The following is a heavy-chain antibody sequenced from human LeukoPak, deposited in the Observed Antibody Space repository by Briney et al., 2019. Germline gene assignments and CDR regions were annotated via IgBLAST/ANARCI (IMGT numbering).Heavy chain of an antibody. Sequence: ASETLSLTCAVYGGSFSGYYWSWIRQPPGKGLEWIGEINHSGSTNYNPSLKSRVTISVDTSKNQFSLKLSSVIAADTAVYFCARHFLRYSYVSIWGQGTLVTVSS. V-gene: IGHV4-34*01. CDR2: INHSGST. CDR1: GGSFSGYY. CDR3: ARHFLRYSYVSI. J-gene: IGHJ4*02. D-gene: IGHD5-18*01.